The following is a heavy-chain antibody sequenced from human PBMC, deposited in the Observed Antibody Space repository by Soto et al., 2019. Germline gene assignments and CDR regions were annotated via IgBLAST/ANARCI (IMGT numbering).Heavy chain of an antibody. J-gene: IGHJ6*04. CDR2: ISHSGST. CDR3: GSLRGAYDFWLMGV. D-gene: IGHD3-3*01. V-gene: IGHV4-38-2*01. Sequence: TLSLTCAVSGYSITSGYYWGWVRQPPGEGLGWVGTISHSGSTYYNPSLKSRVTISVDTSKSQFSLKLTSVTAADTAVYYCGSLRGAYDFWLMGVWGKGTTVTVSS. CDR1: GYSITSGYY.